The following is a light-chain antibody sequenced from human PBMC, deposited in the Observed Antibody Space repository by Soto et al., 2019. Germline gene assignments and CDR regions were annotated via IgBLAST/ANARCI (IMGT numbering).Light chain of an antibody. CDR1: SGHSSYI. J-gene: IGLJ2*01. CDR3: ETWDSNTVV. Sequence: QPALTQSSSASASLGSSVKLTCTLSSGHSSYIIAWHQQQPGKAPRYLMKLEGSGSYNKGSGVPDRFSGSSSGADRYLTISNLQSEDEADYYCETWDSNTVVFGGGTKVTVL. CDR2: LEGSGSY. V-gene: IGLV4-60*03.